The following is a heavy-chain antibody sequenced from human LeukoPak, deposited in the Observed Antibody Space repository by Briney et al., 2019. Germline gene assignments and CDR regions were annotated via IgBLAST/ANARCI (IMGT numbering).Heavy chain of an antibody. J-gene: IGHJ4*02. CDR1: GGSFSGYY. CDR2: IYYSGST. D-gene: IGHD6-13*01. V-gene: IGHV4-59*08. Sequence: SETLSLTCAVYGGSFSGYYWSWIRQPPGKELEWIGYIYYSGSTNYNPSLKSRVTISVDASKNQFSLKLSSVTAADTAVYYCAKHGSSWYEKDYFDYWGQGTLVTVSS. CDR3: AKHGSSWYEKDYFDY.